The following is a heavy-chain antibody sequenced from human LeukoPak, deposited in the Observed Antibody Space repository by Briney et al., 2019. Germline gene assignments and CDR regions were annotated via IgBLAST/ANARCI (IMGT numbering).Heavy chain of an antibody. CDR1: GFIFSDFY. J-gene: IGHJ4*02. CDR3: ASDQVSGVFDY. D-gene: IGHD5/OR15-5a*01. Sequence: PGGSPRLSCAGSGFIFSDFYINWIRQSPGKGLEWLAYISPDGSYTTYGDSVKGRFVISRDNAKNSVSLQMNSLRVEDTAVYFCASDQVSGVFDYWGQGARVTVS. V-gene: IGHV3-11*05. CDR2: ISPDGSYT.